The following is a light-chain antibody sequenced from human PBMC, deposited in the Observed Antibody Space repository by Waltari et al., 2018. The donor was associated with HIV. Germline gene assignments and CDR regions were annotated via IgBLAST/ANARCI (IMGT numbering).Light chain of an antibody. CDR3: QHWET. CDR1: HSVSSN. CDR2: GAS. V-gene: IGKV3-15*01. J-gene: IGKJ1*01. Sequence: EIVMTQSPATLSVSPGERATLSCRARHSVSSNLAWYQQKPGQAPRLLIYGASTRATCIPARFSGSGSGTEFTLTISSLQSEDFAVYYCQHWETFGQGTNVEIK.